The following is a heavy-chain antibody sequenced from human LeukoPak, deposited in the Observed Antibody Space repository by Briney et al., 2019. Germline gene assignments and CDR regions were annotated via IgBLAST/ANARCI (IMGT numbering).Heavy chain of an antibody. V-gene: IGHV1-2*06. CDR3: ARDRLGSYQPLPTMVRGSNWFDP. CDR2: INPNSGGT. D-gene: IGHD2-2*01. CDR1: GYTFTGYY. J-gene: IGHJ5*02. Sequence: GASVKVSCKASGYTFTGYYMHWVRQAPGQGLEWMGRINPNSGGTNYAQKFQGRVTMTRDTSISTAYMELSRLRSDDTAVYYCARDRLGSYQPLPTMVRGSNWFDPWGQGTLVTVSS.